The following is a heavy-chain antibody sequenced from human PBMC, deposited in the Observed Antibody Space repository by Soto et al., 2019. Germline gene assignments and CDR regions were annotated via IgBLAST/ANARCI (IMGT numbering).Heavy chain of an antibody. J-gene: IGHJ3*01. CDR2: ISGYGDTT. Sequence: EVQLLESGGDLVHPGGSLRLSCTASGFNFNSYAMIWVRQAPGKGLEWVSGISGYGDTTYYAASVKGRFTISRDNSQKMLFLQMNSLRAEDTAMYYCAKVPLFLSNAFDLWGQGTKVTVSS. V-gene: IGHV3-23*01. CDR1: GFNFNSYA. CDR3: AKVPLFLSNAFDL. D-gene: IGHD4-4*01.